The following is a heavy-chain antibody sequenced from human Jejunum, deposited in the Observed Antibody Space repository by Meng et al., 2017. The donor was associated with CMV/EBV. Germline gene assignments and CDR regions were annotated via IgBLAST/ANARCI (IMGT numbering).Heavy chain of an antibody. D-gene: IGHD6-25*01. CDR2: VYYSGTT. J-gene: IGHJ4*02. CDR1: ISSYF. V-gene: IGHV4-59*01. CDR3: ARVPAELGSTSDYYYFDS. Sequence: ISSYFGTWIRPPPGKGLEWIGYVYYSGTTTYNPSLRSRVAISIDTSKNQFSLKVNSLTAADTAVYYCARVPAELGSTSDYYYFDSWGQGTLVTVSS.